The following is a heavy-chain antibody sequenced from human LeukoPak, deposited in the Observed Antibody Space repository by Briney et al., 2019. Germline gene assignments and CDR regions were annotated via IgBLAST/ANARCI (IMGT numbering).Heavy chain of an antibody. CDR2: ISYDGTYK. CDR1: GFTFSSYA. Sequence: GGSLRLSCAASGFTFSSYAMHWVRQAPGKGLEWVAIISYDGTYKYYADSVKGRFTISRENSENTLFLQMNSLRADDTAVYYCARDGNRLGELSFRFDCWGQGTLVTVSS. CDR3: ARDGNRLGELSFRFDC. D-gene: IGHD3-16*02. J-gene: IGHJ4*02. V-gene: IGHV3-30*04.